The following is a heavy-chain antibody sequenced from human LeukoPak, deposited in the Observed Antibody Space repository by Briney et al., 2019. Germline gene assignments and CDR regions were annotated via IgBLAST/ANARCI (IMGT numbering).Heavy chain of an antibody. CDR2: IYYSGST. Sequence: SETLSLTCTVSRGSSGSYYWTWIRQPPGKGLEWIGYIYYSGSTKYNPSLKSRVTISLDTSRDQFSLQLTSVTAADTAMYYCARGSLGIDAFDVWGQGTMVTVSS. J-gene: IGHJ3*01. CDR1: RGSSGSYY. V-gene: IGHV4-59*01. CDR3: ARGSLGIDAFDV.